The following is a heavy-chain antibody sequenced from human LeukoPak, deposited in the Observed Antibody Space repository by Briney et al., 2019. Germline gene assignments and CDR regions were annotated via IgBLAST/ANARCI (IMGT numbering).Heavy chain of an antibody. CDR1: GFTFSNAW. CDR2: IKSKTDGGTT. Sequence: GGSPRLSCAASGFTFSNAWMSWVRQAPGKGLEWVGRIKSKTDGGTTDYAAPVKGRFTISRDDSKNTLYLQMNSLKTEDTAVYYCTSTEDSSGYLTQYYYYYGMDVWGQGTTVTVSS. V-gene: IGHV3-15*01. J-gene: IGHJ6*02. D-gene: IGHD3-22*01. CDR3: TSTEDSSGYLTQYYYYYGMDV.